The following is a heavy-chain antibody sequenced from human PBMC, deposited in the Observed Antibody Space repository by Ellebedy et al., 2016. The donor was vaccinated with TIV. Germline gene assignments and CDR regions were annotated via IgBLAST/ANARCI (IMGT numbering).Heavy chain of an antibody. Sequence: GESLKISXAASGFTFSSYAMHWVRQAPGKGLEWVAVISYDGSNKYYADSVKGRFTISRDNSKNTLYLQMNSLRAEDTAVYYCARLRIAVAGGADYWGQGTLVTVSS. V-gene: IGHV3-30*04. CDR3: ARLRIAVAGGADY. CDR1: GFTFSSYA. J-gene: IGHJ4*02. CDR2: ISYDGSNK. D-gene: IGHD6-19*01.